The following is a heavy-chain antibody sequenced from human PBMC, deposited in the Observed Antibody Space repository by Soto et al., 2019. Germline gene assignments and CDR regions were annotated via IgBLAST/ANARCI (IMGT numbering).Heavy chain of an antibody. CDR1: GGSISSYY. Sequence: SETLSLTCTVSGGSISSYYWSWIRQPPGKGLEWIGYIYYSGSTNYNPSLKSRVTISVDTSKNQFSLKLSSVTAADTAVYYCASHSPYCSSTSCYAGGFDYWGQGTLVTVSS. V-gene: IGHV4-59*08. D-gene: IGHD2-2*01. J-gene: IGHJ4*02. CDR2: IYYSGST. CDR3: ASHSPYCSSTSCYAGGFDY.